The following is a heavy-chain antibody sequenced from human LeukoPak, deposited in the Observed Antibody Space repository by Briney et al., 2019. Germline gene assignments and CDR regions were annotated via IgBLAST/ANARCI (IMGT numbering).Heavy chain of an antibody. CDR1: GFTFSSYT. V-gene: IGHV3-21*01. J-gene: IGHJ3*02. CDR3: ARDGSGYDDALDI. Sequence: SGGSLRLSCAASGFTFSSYTMNWVRQAPGKGLEWVSSISSSSLYIYYADSVKGRFTISRDNAKNSLYLQMNSLRAEDTAVYYCARDGSGYDDALDIWGQGTMVTVSS. CDR2: ISSSSLYI. D-gene: IGHD3-10*01.